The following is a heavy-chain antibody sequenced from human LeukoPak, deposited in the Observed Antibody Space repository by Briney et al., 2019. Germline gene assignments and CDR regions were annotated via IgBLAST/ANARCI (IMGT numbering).Heavy chain of an antibody. CDR2: THHSGSA. CDR3: ARHSGERRDYYGSGTYYNALFDT. CDR1: GDSISSSHW. D-gene: IGHD3-10*01. J-gene: IGHJ4*02. V-gene: IGHV4-4*02. Sequence: PSETLSLTCTVSGDSISSSHWWTWVRQPPGKGLEWVGETHHSGSANYNPSLKSRVTISVDESRNHFSLRLNSVTAADTAVYYCARHSGERRDYYGSGTYYNALFDTCGQGALVTVSS.